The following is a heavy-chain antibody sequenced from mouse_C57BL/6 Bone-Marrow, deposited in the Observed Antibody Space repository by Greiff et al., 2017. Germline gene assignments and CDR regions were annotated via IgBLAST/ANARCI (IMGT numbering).Heavy chain of an antibody. J-gene: IGHJ3*01. CDR3: ARDYYGSSTRGFAY. CDR2: IYPRDGST. Sequence: QVQLKESGPELVKPGASVKLSCKASGYTFTSYDINWVKQRPGQGLEWIGWIYPRDGSTKYNEKFKGKATLTVDTSSSTAYMELHSLTSEDSAVYFCARDYYGSSTRGFAYWGQGTLVTVSA. V-gene: IGHV1-85*01. CDR1: GYTFTSYD. D-gene: IGHD1-1*01.